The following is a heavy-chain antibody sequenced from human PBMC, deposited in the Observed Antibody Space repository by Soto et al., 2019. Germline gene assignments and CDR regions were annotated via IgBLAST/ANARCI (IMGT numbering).Heavy chain of an antibody. CDR3: AHPRGYGVFDAYDI. J-gene: IGHJ3*02. V-gene: IGHV3-23*01. Sequence: VGSLRLSCVASGFTFSTYAMSWVRQAPGKGLEWVSALTPSGGETYYADSVKGRFTISRDNSMNALYLQMSSLRIEDTAVYYCAHPRGYGVFDAYDIWGQGTMVTVSS. D-gene: IGHD1-1*01. CDR1: GFTFSTYA. CDR2: LTPSGGET.